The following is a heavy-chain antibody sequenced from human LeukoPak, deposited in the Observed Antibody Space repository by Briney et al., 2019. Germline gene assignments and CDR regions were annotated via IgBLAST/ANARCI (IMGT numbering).Heavy chain of an antibody. D-gene: IGHD3-9*01. CDR2: IYNSGTT. CDR3: ARALVYYYDVLTGYYKHPIDAFDI. CDR1: GGSISSYY. Sequence: NPSETLSLTCIVSGGSISSYYWSWIRQPAGKGLEWIGRIYNSGTTNYNPSLRSRVSMSLDTSKNRFSLRLSSVTAADTAVYYCARALVYYYDVLTGYYKHPIDAFDIWGQGTLVTVSS. V-gene: IGHV4-4*07. J-gene: IGHJ3*02.